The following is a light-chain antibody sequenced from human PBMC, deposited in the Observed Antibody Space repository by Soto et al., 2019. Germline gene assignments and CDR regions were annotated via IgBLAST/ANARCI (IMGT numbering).Light chain of an antibody. J-gene: IGKJ5*01. V-gene: IGKV3-20*01. CDR3: QQYGSSPPVT. CDR1: QSVSSSY. CDR2: GAS. Sequence: EIVLTQSPGTLSLSPGERATLSCRASQSVSSSYLAWYQQKPGQAPRLLIYGASSRATCIPDRFSGSGSGTDFTLTISRLEPEDCAVYYCQQYGSSPPVTFGQGTRLEIK.